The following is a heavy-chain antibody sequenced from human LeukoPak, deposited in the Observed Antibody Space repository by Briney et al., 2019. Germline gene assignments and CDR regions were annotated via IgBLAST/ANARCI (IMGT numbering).Heavy chain of an antibody. CDR1: GFTFSNYA. D-gene: IGHD5-24*01. CDR2: IKYDGSYT. CDR3: VRDGDAYNFDF. Sequence: GGSLRLSCAASGFTFSNYAMSWVRQAPGKGLEWVSRIKYDGSYTNYADSVKGRFTISRDNARNTLSLHMISLRAEDTAVYFCVRDGDAYNFDFWGQGVLVTVSS. J-gene: IGHJ4*02. V-gene: IGHV3-74*01.